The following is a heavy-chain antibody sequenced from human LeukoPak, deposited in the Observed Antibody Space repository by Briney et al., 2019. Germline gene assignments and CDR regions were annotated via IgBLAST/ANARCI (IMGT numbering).Heavy chain of an antibody. D-gene: IGHD6-6*01. CDR1: DGSFSGYY. V-gene: IGHV4-34*01. CDR2: INHSGST. CDR3: ARAVGYSSSSGGLDP. J-gene: IGHJ5*02. Sequence: SESLSLTCTVYDGSFSGYYWSWIRQPPGKGLEWIEEINHSGSTNYNPSLKSRVTISVDTSKNQFSLKLSSVTAADTAVYYCARAVGYSSSSGGLDPWGQGTLVTVSS.